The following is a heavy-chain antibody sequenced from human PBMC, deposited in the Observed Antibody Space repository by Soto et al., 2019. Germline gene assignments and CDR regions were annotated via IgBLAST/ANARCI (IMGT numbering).Heavy chain of an antibody. CDR3: ARVPISTCWFDP. CDR1: GGSISSGGYY. D-gene: IGHD2-2*01. Sequence: SETLSLTCTVSGGSISSGGYYWSWIRQHPGKGLEWIGYIYYSGSTYYNPSLKSRVTISVDTSKNQFSLKLSSVTAADTAVYYCARVPISTCWFDPWGQGTLVTVSS. V-gene: IGHV4-31*03. J-gene: IGHJ5*02. CDR2: IYYSGST.